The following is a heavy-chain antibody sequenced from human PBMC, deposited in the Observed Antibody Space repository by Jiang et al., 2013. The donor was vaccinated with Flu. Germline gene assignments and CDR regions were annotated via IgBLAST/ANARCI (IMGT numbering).Heavy chain of an antibody. CDR2: ISAYNGNT. Sequence: GAEVKKPGASVKVSCKASGYTFTSYGISWVRQAPGQGLEWMGWISAYNGNTNYAQKLQGRVTMTTDTSTSTAYMELRSLRSDDTAVYYCARETYYYDSSGYYLDDYWGQGTLVTVSS. J-gene: IGHJ4*02. CDR3: ARETYYYDSSGYYLDDY. CDR1: GYTFTSYG. V-gene: IGHV1-18*01. D-gene: IGHD3-22*01.